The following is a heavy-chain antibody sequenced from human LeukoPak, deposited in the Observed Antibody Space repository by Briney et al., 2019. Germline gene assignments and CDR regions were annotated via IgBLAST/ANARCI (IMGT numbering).Heavy chain of an antibody. CDR1: GFTFSSYG. J-gene: IGHJ6*02. CDR2: ISYDGSNK. Sequence: GGSLRLSCAASGFTFSSYGMHWVRQAPGKGLEWVAVISYDGSNKYYADSVKGRFTISRDNSKNTLYLQMNSLRAEDTAVYYCAKDRLTGPPRPYGMDVWGQGTTVTVSS. CDR3: AKDRLTGPPRPYGMDV. D-gene: IGHD3-16*01. V-gene: IGHV3-30*18.